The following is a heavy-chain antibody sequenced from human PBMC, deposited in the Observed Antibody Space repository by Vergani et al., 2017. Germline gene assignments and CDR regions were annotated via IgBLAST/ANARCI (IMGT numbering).Heavy chain of an antibody. J-gene: IGHJ6*02. CDR2: IIPIFGTA. CDR1: GGTFSSYA. V-gene: IGHV1-69*01. D-gene: IGHD3-22*01. CDR3: ARALPLYYYDSSGYSYGMDV. Sequence: QVQLVQSGAEVKKPGSSVKVSCKASGGTFSSYAISWVRQAPGQGLEWMGGIIPIFGTANYAQKFQGRVTITADESTSTAYMELSSLRSEDTAVYYCARALPLYYYDSSGYSYGMDVWGQGTTVTVSS.